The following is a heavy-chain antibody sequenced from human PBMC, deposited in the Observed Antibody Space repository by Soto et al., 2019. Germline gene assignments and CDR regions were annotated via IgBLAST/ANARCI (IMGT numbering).Heavy chain of an antibody. CDR3: AIDSSRDAFDI. J-gene: IGHJ3*02. CDR2: INAGNGNT. CDR1: GYTFTSYA. D-gene: IGHD6-13*01. V-gene: IGHV1-3*01. Sequence: ASVKVSCKASGYTFTSYAMHWVRQAPGQRLEWMGWINAGNGNTKYSQKFQGRVAITRDTSASTAYMELSSLRSEDTAVYYCAIDSSRDAFDIWGQGTMVTVSS.